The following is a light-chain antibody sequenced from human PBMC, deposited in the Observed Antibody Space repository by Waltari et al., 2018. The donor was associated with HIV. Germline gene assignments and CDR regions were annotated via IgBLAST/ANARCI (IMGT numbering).Light chain of an antibody. Sequence: EIVLTQSPGTLSLSPGERATLSCRASQSVSSSYLAWYQQKPGQAPRLLIYGASIRATGIPDRFSGSGSGTDFTLTINRLEPEDFAVYYCQQYGSSPLTFGQGTKLEIK. J-gene: IGKJ2*01. CDR2: GAS. CDR3: QQYGSSPLT. V-gene: IGKV3-20*01. CDR1: QSVSSSY.